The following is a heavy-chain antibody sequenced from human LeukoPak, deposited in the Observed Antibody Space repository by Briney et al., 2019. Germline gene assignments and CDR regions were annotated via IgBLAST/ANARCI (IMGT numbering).Heavy chain of an antibody. CDR1: GYSFTSYW. D-gene: IGHD7-27*01. CDR3: ARRGKLGMDPYGDAFDI. V-gene: IGHV5-51*01. CDR2: IYPGDSDT. Sequence: GESLKISCKGSGYSFTSYWIGWVRQMPGKGLEWMGIIYPGDSDTRYSPSFQGQVTISADKSISTAYLQWSSLKASDTAMYYCARRGKLGMDPYGDAFDIWGQGTLVTVSS. J-gene: IGHJ4*02.